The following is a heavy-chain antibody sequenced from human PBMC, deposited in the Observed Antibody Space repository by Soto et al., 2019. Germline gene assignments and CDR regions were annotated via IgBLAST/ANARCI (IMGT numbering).Heavy chain of an antibody. J-gene: IGHJ4*02. CDR2: INPSDGST. CDR3: ARGRGYSDY. V-gene: IGHV1-46*01. CDR1: GYTFTSYH. Sequence: QVQLVQSGAEVKKPGASVKVSCKASGYTFTSYHVPWLRQAPGQGLEWMGIINPSDGSTTYAQKFQGRVTMTRDTSTSTVYMELSSLRSEDTAVYYCARGRGYSDYWGQGTLVTVSS.